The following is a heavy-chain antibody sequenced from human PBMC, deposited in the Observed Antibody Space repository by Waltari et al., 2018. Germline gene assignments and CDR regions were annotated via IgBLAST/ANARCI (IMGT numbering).Heavy chain of an antibody. CDR2: NVYSWST. J-gene: IGHJ5*02. CDR3: ARLNGGP. Sequence: QLQLQESGPGLVKPSETLSLTCTVSGGSFSAYYWSWIRQPPGAGLEWIGYNVYSWSTPPNPPLKRRLTISIDTSKNPFSLRLTSVTAEDTAVYYCARLNGGPWGQGTLVTVSS. V-gene: IGHV4-59*01. CDR1: GGSFSAYY.